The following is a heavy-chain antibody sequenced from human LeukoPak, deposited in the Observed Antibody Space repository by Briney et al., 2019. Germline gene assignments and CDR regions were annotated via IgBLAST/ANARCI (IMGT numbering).Heavy chain of an antibody. V-gene: IGHV5-51*01. Sequence: GESLKISCNGSGYSFTSFWIGWVRQMPGKGLEWMGIIYPRDSDTRYSPSFQGQVTISADKSISTAYLQWSSLKASDTAMYYCATADSSAYREHDGFDLWGQGTMVTVSS. CDR2: IYPRDSDT. J-gene: IGHJ3*01. D-gene: IGHD3-22*01. CDR1: GYSFTSFW. CDR3: ATADSSAYREHDGFDL.